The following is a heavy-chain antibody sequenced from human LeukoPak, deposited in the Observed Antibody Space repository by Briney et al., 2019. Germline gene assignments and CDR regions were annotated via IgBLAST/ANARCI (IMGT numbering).Heavy chain of an antibody. CDR3: ARGYYYGSGSPQFDY. Sequence: NPSETLSLTCTVSGDSISSNYWSWIRQPAGKGLEWIGRIYTSGYTNYNTSLKSRVAMSLDTSKNQFSLKLSSVTAADTAVYYCARGYYYGSGSPQFDYWGQGTLVTVSS. CDR1: GDSISSNY. CDR2: IYTSGYT. D-gene: IGHD3-10*01. V-gene: IGHV4-4*07. J-gene: IGHJ4*02.